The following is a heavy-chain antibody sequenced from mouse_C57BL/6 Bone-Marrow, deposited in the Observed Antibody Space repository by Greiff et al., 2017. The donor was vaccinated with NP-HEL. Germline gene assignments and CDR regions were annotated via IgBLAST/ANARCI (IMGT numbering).Heavy chain of an antibody. CDR1: GFNIKNTY. D-gene: IGHD1-1*01. J-gene: IGHJ2*01. Sequence: VQLKQSVAELVRPGASVKLSCTASGFNIKNTYMHWVKQRPEQGLEWIGRIDPANGNTKYAPKFQGKATITADTSSNTAYLQLSSLTSEDTAIYYGASYGGYGSSSHFDYWGQGTTLTVSS. V-gene: IGHV14-3*01. CDR2: IDPANGNT. CDR3: ASYGGYGSSSHFDY.